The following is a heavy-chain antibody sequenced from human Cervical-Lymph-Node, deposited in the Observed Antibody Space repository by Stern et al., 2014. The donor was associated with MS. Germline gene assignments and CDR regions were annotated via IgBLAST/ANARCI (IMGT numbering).Heavy chain of an antibody. Sequence: QVQLQESGPGLVKPSETLSLTCTVSGGSISSSSYYWGCIRQPPGKGLEWIGSIYYSGSTYYNPSLKSRVTMSVDSSKNHFSLKLSSVTAADTAVYYCARLTSGIAANFDYWGQGTLVTVSS. J-gene: IGHJ4*02. CDR2: IYYSGST. V-gene: IGHV4-39*01. CDR3: ARLTSGIAANFDY. D-gene: IGHD6-13*01. CDR1: GGSISSSSYY.